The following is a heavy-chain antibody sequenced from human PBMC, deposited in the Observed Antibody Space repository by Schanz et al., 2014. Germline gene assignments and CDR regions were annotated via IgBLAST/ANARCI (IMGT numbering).Heavy chain of an antibody. CDR2: IYSGIGA. J-gene: IGHJ1*01. V-gene: IGHV3-66*01. CDR3: ASGVHVSSLQKGLQF. Sequence: VQLVESGGGLVKPGGSLRLSCAASGFTFSSNHMSWVRQAPGKGLEWVSVIYSGIGAYYADSVKDRFTVSRDNSKNTVYLQMNRLRAEDTAVYYCASGVHVSSLQKGLQFWGRGTLVIVSS. D-gene: IGHD3-10*01. CDR1: GFTFSSNH.